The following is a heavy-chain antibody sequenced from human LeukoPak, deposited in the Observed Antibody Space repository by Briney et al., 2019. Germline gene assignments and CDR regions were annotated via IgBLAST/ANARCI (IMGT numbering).Heavy chain of an antibody. V-gene: IGHV3-7*01. CDR3: ARGPAYYYDSSGYPYYFDY. CDR1: GFTFSSYW. Sequence: PGGSLRLSCAASGFTFSSYWMSWVRQAPGKGLEWVANIKQDGSEKYYVDSVEGRFTISRDNAKNSLYLQMNSLRAEDTAVYYCARGPAYYYDSSGYPYYFDYWGQGTLVTVSS. CDR2: IKQDGSEK. J-gene: IGHJ4*02. D-gene: IGHD3-22*01.